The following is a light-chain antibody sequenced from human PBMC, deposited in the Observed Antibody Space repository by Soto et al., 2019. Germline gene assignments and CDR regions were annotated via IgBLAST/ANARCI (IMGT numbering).Light chain of an antibody. Sequence: QSVLTQPPSASGSPGQSVTISCTGTSSDVGGYNYVSWYQQHPGKAPKLMIYEVSKRPSGVPDRFSGSKSGNTASLTVSWLQAEEEADYDCRSYAGSNNHVVFGGGTTLPVL. V-gene: IGLV2-8*01. CDR3: RSYAGSNNHVV. CDR2: EVS. J-gene: IGLJ2*01. CDR1: SSDVGGYNY.